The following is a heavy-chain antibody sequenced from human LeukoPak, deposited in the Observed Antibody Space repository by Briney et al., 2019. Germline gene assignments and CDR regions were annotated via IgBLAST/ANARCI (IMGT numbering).Heavy chain of an antibody. J-gene: IGHJ4*02. CDR1: GDSVSSNSAA. Sequence: SQTLSLTCAISGDSVSSNSAAWNWIRQSPSIGLEWLVRTYYSSKWYNDYAVSVKSRITLNPDTSQNQFSLPLNSVTPEDTAVYYCERDWIGTDPGVFDYWGQGTLASVSS. V-gene: IGHV6-1*01. CDR2: TYYSSKWYN. D-gene: IGHD2-2*03. CDR3: ERDWIGTDPGVFDY.